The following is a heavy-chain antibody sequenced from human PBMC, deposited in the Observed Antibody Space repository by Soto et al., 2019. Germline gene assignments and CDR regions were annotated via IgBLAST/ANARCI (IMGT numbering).Heavy chain of an antibody. CDR2: ISAYNGNT. CDR1: GYTFTSYG. D-gene: IGHD5-18*01. V-gene: IGHV1-18*01. CDR3: ARDGVDTATGYYYGMDV. Sequence: ASVKVSCKASGYTFTSYGISWVRQAPGQGLEWMGWISAYNGNTNYAQKLQGRVTMTTDTSTNTAYMELGSLRSDDTAVYYCARDGVDTATGYYYGMDVWGQGTTVTVSS. J-gene: IGHJ6*02.